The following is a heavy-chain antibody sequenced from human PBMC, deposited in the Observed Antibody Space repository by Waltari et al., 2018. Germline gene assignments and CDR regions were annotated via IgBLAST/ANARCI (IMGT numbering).Heavy chain of an antibody. CDR1: GGSISRSSYY. V-gene: IGHV4-39*07. CDR2: IYYSGST. J-gene: IGHJ3*02. Sequence: QLQLQESGPGLVKHSETLSLTCTVSGGSISRSSYYWGWIRQPPGKGLEWIGSIYYSGSTYYNPSLKSRVTISVDTSKNQFSLKLSSVTAADTAVYYCARLLYYYDSSAMGAFDIWGQGTMVTVSS. CDR3: ARLLYYYDSSAMGAFDI. D-gene: IGHD3-22*01.